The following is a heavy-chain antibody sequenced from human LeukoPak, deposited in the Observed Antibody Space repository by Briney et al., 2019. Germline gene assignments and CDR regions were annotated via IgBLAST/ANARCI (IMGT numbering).Heavy chain of an antibody. D-gene: IGHD2-15*01. Sequence: SETLSLTCTVSGGSISRYYWSWIRQPPGKGLEWIGSIYYSGSTYYNPPLKSRVTISVDTSKNQFSLKLSSVTAADTAVYYCARHQGSSVVAALLDWGQGTLVTVSS. J-gene: IGHJ4*02. V-gene: IGHV4-59*05. CDR1: GGSISRYY. CDR3: ARHQGSSVVAALLD. CDR2: IYYSGST.